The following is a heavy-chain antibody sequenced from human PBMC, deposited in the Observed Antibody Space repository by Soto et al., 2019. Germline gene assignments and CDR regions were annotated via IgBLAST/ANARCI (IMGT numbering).Heavy chain of an antibody. D-gene: IGHD2-2*01. CDR2: IQYSGDT. J-gene: IGHJ5*02. CDR1: GGSVGSGAYY. CDR3: ARLGYCSSTSCYRGGTWFDP. Sequence: SETLSLTCIVSGGSVGSGAYYWSWIRQPPGSALEWIGYIQYSGDTNYNSSLKSRVTISVDRSKNQFSLKLSSVTAADTAVYYCARLGYCSSTSCYRGGTWFDPWGQGTLVTVSS. V-gene: IGHV4-61*08.